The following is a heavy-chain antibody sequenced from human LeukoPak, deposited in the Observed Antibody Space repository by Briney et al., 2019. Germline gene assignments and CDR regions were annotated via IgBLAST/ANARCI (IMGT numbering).Heavy chain of an antibody. J-gene: IGHJ6*03. Sequence: SETLSLTCTVSGGSISSSCCSWGWIRPPPGKGLEWIGSSHCSGSTYYNPSHKSRVAISVDASKNQFSLKLSSVTAADTAVYYCARLTGTYYYYYMDVWGKGTTVTVSS. CDR3: ARLTGTYYYYYMDV. V-gene: IGHV4-39*07. D-gene: IGHD1-7*01. CDR2: SHCSGST. CDR1: GGSISSSCCS.